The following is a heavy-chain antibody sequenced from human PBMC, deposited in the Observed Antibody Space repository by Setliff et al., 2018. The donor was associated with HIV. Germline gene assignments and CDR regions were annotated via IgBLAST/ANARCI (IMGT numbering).Heavy chain of an antibody. CDR1: GGSISSYY. V-gene: IGHV4-4*09. CDR3: ARQKGYSSGWYIGSWFDP. J-gene: IGHJ5*02. D-gene: IGHD6-19*01. CDR2: IYTSGST. Sequence: SLTCTVSGGSISSYYWSWIRQPPGKGLEWIGYIYTSGSTNYNPSLKSRVTISVDTSKNQFSLKLSSVTAADTAVYYCARQKGYSSGWYIGSWFDPWGQGTLVTVSS.